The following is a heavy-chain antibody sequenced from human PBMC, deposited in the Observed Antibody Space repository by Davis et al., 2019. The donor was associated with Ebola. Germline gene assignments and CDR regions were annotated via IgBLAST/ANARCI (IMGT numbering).Heavy chain of an antibody. D-gene: IGHD2-15*01. J-gene: IGHJ4*02. CDR1: GFIFSDSY. CDR3: VRVIGYCSH. Sequence: GGSLRLSCAASGFIFSDSYMSWIRQAPGKGLEWVSYITSSSTYTNYADSVKGRFTISRDNAKSSLYLQMNRLSAEDTAVYYCVRVIGYCSHWGQGTLVTVSS. V-gene: IGHV3-11*06. CDR2: ITSSSTYT.